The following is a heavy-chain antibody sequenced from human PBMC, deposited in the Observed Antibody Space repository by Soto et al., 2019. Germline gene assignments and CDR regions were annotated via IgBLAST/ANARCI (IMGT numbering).Heavy chain of an antibody. CDR3: AKELAYCGGDCSPTYYYYYYGMDV. CDR2: ISYDGSNT. D-gene: IGHD2-21*02. Sequence: QVQLVESGGGVVQPGRSLRLSCAAPGFTFSTYAMHWVRQAPGKGLEWVALISYDGSNTYYADSVKGRLTISRDNSKSTLYLQMNSLRAEDTAVYYCAKELAYCGGDCSPTYYYYYYGMDVWGQGTTVTVSS. J-gene: IGHJ6*02. CDR1: GFTFSTYA. V-gene: IGHV3-30*18.